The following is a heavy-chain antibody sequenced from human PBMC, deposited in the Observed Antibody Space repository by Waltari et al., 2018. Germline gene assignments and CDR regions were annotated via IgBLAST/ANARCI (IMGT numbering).Heavy chain of an antibody. CDR2: SNSGGSST. CDR1: GFTSSMYW. CDR3: ARGARRTTVTTGWWYFDL. D-gene: IGHD4-17*01. V-gene: IGHV3-74*01. J-gene: IGHJ2*01. Sequence: EVQLVESGGGLVQPGGSLRLSCAASGFTSSMYWMHWVRQAPGKGLVWVSRSNSGGSSTSYADSVKGRFTISKDNAKNTVYLQMNSLRAEDTAIYYCARGARRTTVTTGWWYFDLWGRGTLVTVSS.